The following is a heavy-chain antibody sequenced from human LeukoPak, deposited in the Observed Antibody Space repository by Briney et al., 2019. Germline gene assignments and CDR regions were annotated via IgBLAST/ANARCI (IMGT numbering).Heavy chain of an antibody. D-gene: IGHD3-10*02. Sequence: GGSLRLSCAASGFTFSSYWMSWVRQAPGKGLEWVANIKQDGSEKYYVDSVKGRFTISRDNAKNSLYLQMNSLRDEDTALYYCAKGLSSGSYYSSFDYWGQGTLVTVSS. J-gene: IGHJ4*02. V-gene: IGHV3-7*03. CDR2: IKQDGSEK. CDR3: AKGLSSGSYYSSFDY. CDR1: GFTFSSYW.